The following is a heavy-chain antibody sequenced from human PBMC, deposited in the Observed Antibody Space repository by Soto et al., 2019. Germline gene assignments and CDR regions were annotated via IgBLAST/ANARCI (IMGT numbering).Heavy chain of an antibody. CDR1: GFTFSTYA. D-gene: IGHD5-18*01. Sequence: VGSLRLSCAASGFTFSTYAMAWIRQAPGKGLEWVSGISNNGGRTYYAASVKGRFTIFRDNSKNTLYLQMNSLRAEDTAVYYCAKDQVGLLFDYWGQGTLVTVSS. V-gene: IGHV3-23*01. J-gene: IGHJ4*02. CDR3: AKDQVGLLFDY. CDR2: ISNNGGRT.